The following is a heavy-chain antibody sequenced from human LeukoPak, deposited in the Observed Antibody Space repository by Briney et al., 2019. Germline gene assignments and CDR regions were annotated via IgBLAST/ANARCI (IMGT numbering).Heavy chain of an antibody. CDR1: GFTFSSYW. V-gene: IGHV3-7*01. J-gene: IGHJ4*02. Sequence: GGSLRLSCAASGFTFSSYWMPWVRQAPGKGPEWVASIMKDGSEQYYMDSVKGRFTISRDNAKKSMSLQVSSLRAEDAAVYYCTRGGATSSWYWFFWCQGTRVTVSS. CDR2: IMKDGSEQ. CDR3: TRGGATSSWYWFF. D-gene: IGHD6-13*01.